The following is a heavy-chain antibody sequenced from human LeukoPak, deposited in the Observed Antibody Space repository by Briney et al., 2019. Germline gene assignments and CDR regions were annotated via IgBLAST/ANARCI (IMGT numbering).Heavy chain of an antibody. V-gene: IGHV1-69*01. CDR1: GGTFSSYA. D-gene: IGHD6-13*01. CDR2: IIPIFGTA. CDR3: ARALGDSSSWYAFDI. Sequence: SVEVSCKASGGTFSSYAISWVRQAPGQGLEWMGGIIPIFGTANYAQKFQGRVTITADESTSTDYMVLSSLRSENTAVYYCARALGDSSSWYAFDIWAQGTMVIVSS. J-gene: IGHJ3*02.